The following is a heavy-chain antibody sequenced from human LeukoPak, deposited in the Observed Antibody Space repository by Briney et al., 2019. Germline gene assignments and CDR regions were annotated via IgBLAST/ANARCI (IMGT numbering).Heavy chain of an antibody. V-gene: IGHV3-30*02. CDR1: GFTFSSYG. CDR3: AKAGIAAAYGFDY. Sequence: GGSLRLSCAASGFTFSSYGMHWVRQAPGKGLEWVAFIRYDGSNKYYADSVKGRFTISRDNSKNTLYLQMNSLRAEDTAVYYCAKAGIAAAYGFDYWGQGTLVTVSS. D-gene: IGHD6-13*01. J-gene: IGHJ4*02. CDR2: IRYDGSNK.